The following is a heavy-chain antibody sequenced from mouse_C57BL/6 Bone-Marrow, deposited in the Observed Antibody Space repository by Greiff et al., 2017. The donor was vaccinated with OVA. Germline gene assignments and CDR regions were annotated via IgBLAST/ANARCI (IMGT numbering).Heavy chain of an antibody. Sequence: VQLQQPGAELVKPGASVKMSCKASGYTFTSYWITWVKQRPGQGLEWIGDIYPGSGSTNYNEKFKSKATLTVDTSPSTAYMQLSSLTSEDSAVYYCARSIYYDWYFDVLGTGTTVTVSS. CDR3: ARSIYYDWYFDV. CDR1: GYTFTSYW. V-gene: IGHV1-55*01. J-gene: IGHJ1*03. CDR2: IYPGSGST. D-gene: IGHD2-1*01.